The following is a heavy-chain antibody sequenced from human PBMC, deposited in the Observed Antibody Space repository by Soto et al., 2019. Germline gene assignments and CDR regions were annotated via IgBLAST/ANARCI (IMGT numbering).Heavy chain of an antibody. CDR1: GFTFSGCS. V-gene: IGHV3-64D*08. Sequence: EVQLVESGGGLVQPGGSLRLSCSASGFTFSGCSMHWVRQAPGKGLEYVSGVSPNGNDRYYTDSVKGRFTISRDNSKNTLHLQMSSLRPEDTALFYCIRGFYGLDVWGQGTTVTVSS. CDR3: IRGFYGLDV. CDR2: VSPNGNDR. J-gene: IGHJ6*02.